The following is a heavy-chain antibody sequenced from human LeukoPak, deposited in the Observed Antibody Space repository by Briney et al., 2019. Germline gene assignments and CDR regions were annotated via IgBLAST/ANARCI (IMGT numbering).Heavy chain of an antibody. V-gene: IGHV3-30*03. CDR3: AGDRWRGAPDYFDC. J-gene: IGHJ4*02. D-gene: IGHD1-26*01. CDR1: GFSLTHEA. CDR2: VSKDTVTK. Sequence: PGTSLRLSCAASGFSLTHEAIHWVRQAPGKGLEWVAVVSKDTVTKFYRDSVKGRFTVSTDSSKNTVYLQMPGLRSEDTAVYYCAGDRWRGAPDYFDCWAQGTLVTVSS.